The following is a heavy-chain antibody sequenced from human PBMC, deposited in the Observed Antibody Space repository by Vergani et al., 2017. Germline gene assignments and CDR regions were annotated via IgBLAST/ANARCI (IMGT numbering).Heavy chain of an antibody. D-gene: IGHD2-2*01. Sequence: QVQLVQSGAEVKKPGSSVKVSCKASGRTFSSYATSWVRQAPGQGLEWMGGIIPIFGTANYAQKFQGRVTITADESTSTAYMELSSLRSEDTAVYYCAGGQIVVVPAAMLSTNYYYYMDVWGRGP. V-gene: IGHV1-69*12. CDR1: GRTFSSYA. J-gene: IGHJ6*03. CDR2: IIPIFGTA. CDR3: AGGQIVVVPAAMLSTNYYYYMDV.